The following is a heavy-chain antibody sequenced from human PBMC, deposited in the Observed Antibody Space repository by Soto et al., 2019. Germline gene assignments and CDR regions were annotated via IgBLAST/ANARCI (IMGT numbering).Heavy chain of an antibody. J-gene: IGHJ3*02. CDR1: GYRFTTYW. Sequence: GESLKISCEGSGYRFTTYWIAWVRQMPGKGLEWMGIIYPGDSYTNYSPSFQGHVTISADKSISTAYLQWSSLKASDTAMYYCARYTYYYDSSGYRHDAFDIWGQGTMVTVSS. CDR2: IYPGDSYT. D-gene: IGHD3-22*01. V-gene: IGHV5-51*01. CDR3: ARYTYYYDSSGYRHDAFDI.